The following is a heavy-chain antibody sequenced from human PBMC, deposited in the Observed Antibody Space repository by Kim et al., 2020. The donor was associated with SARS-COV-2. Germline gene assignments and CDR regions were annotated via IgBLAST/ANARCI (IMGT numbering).Heavy chain of an antibody. CDR1: GGSISSGGYY. Sequence: SETLSLTCTVSGGSISSGGYYWSWIRQHPGKGLEWIGYIYYSGRTYYNPSLKSRVTISVDTSKNQFSLKLSSVTAADTAVYYCARGGAVRGYSGPLFDYWGQGTLVTVSS. D-gene: IGHD5-12*01. CDR2: IYYSGRT. V-gene: IGHV4-31*03. CDR3: ARGGAVRGYSGPLFDY. J-gene: IGHJ4*02.